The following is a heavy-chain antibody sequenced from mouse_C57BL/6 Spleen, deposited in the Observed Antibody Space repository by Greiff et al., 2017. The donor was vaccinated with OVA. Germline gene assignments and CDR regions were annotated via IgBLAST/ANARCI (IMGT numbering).Heavy chain of an antibody. Sequence: VQLQESGAELVRPGASVTLSCKASGYTFTDYEMHWVKQTPVHGLEWIGAIDPETGGTAYNQKFKGKAILTADKSSSTAYMELRSLTSEDSAVYYCTREWLLHYWYFDVWGTGTTVTVSS. V-gene: IGHV1-15*01. D-gene: IGHD2-3*01. CDR1: GYTFTDYE. CDR2: IDPETGGT. CDR3: TREWLLHYWYFDV. J-gene: IGHJ1*03.